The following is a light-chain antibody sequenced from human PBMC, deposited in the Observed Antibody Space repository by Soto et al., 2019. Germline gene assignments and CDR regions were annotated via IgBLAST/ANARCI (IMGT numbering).Light chain of an antibody. Sequence: DIQMTQSPSTLSASVGDRVTITCRASQSISSWLAWYQQKPGKAPKLLIYKASSLESGVPSRFSCSGSGTEFTLTTSSLQPDDFATYYCHQYNSLYTFGQGTKLEIK. V-gene: IGKV1-5*03. CDR2: KAS. J-gene: IGKJ2*01. CDR1: QSISSW. CDR3: HQYNSLYT.